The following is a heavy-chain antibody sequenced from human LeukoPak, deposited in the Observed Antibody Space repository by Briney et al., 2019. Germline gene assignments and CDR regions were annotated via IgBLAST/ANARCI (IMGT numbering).Heavy chain of an antibody. CDR1: GFTFSSYA. V-gene: IGHV3-23*01. J-gene: IGHJ4*02. CDR2: ISGSGGST. D-gene: IGHD5-18*01. CDR3: AKQLGYSYGNFDY. Sequence: GGSLRLSCADSGFTFSSYAMSWVRQAPGKGLEWVSAISGSGGSTYYADSVKGRFTISRDNSKNTLYLQMNSLRAEDTAVYYCAKQLGYSYGNFDYWGQGTLVTVSS.